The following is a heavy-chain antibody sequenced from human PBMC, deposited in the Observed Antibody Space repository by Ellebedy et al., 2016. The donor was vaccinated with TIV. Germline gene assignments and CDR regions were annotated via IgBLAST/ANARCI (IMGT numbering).Heavy chain of an antibody. V-gene: IGHV4-34*01. CDR3: ARGAQTGDLT. Sequence: KGLEWIGEINHIGTTNYNPSLESQVTISVDTSKTQFSLKLSSVTAADTAVYYCARGAQTGDLTWGQGTLVTVSS. J-gene: IGHJ4*02. D-gene: IGHD7-27*01. CDR2: INHIGTT.